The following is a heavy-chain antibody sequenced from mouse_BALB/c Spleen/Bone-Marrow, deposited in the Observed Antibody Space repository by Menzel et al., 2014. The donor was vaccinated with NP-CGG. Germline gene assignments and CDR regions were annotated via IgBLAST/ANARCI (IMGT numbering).Heavy chain of an antibody. V-gene: IGHV1S81*02. Sequence: QVQLKESGAELVKPGASVKLSCKASGYTFTSYYMYWVKQRPGQGLEWIGEINPSNGGTNFNEKFKSKATLTVDKSSSTAYMQLSSLTSEDSGVYYCTRREYYRYDRAMDYWGQGTSVTVSS. CDR1: GYTFTSYY. D-gene: IGHD2-14*01. CDR3: TRREYYRYDRAMDY. CDR2: INPSNGGT. J-gene: IGHJ4*01.